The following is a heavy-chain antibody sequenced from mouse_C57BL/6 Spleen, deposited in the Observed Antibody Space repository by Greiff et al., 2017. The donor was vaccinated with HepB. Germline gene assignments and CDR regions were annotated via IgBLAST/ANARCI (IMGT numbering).Heavy chain of an antibody. CDR1: GYTFTSYW. V-gene: IGHV1-7*01. CDR2: INPSSGYT. J-gene: IGHJ1*03. CDR3: ERYYFDWYFDG. D-gene: IGHD1-1*01. Sequence: VQLQQSGAELAKPGASVKLSCKASGYTFTSYWMHWVKQRPGQGLEWIGYINPSSGYTKYNQKFKDKATLTADKSSSTAYMQLSSLTYEDSAVYYCERYYFDWYFDGWGTGTTVTVSS.